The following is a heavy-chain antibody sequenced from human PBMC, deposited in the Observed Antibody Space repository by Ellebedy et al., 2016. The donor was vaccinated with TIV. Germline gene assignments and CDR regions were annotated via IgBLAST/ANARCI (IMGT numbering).Heavy chain of an antibody. D-gene: IGHD2-15*01. CDR1: GFAFSAHW. J-gene: IGHJ4*02. CDR3: VRSPAGGNCFDY. CDR2: IYSDGSGI. V-gene: IGHV3-74*01. Sequence: GGSLRLSXAASGFAFSAHWMHWVRQAPGKGPVWVSRIYSDGSGISYVDSVKGRFTISRDNAKNTLYLQMNTLRAEDSAVYYCVRSPAGGNCFDYWGLGTLVTVSS.